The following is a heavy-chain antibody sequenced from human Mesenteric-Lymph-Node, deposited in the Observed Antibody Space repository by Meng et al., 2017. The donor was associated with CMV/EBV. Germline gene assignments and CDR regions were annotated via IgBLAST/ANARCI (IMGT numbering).Heavy chain of an antibody. V-gene: IGHV3-21*04. CDR3: AKDQGPYYYDTRGYYPNYYYGMDV. Sequence: GGSLRLSCAASGFTFSSYNMNWVRQAPGQGLEWVSSITMSSSNIYYADSVKGRFTISRDNSKNTLYLQMNSLRAEDTAVYHCAKDQGPYYYDTRGYYPNYYYGMDVWGQGTTVTVSS. J-gene: IGHJ6*02. CDR1: GFTFSSYN. CDR2: ITMSSSNI. D-gene: IGHD3-22*01.